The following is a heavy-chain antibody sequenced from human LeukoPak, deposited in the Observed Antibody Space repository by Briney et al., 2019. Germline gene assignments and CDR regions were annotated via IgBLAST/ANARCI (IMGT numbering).Heavy chain of an antibody. Sequence: SETLSLTCTVSGGSISSNFWSWIRQSPGKGLEWIGFISYRGGTNYNPSLKSRVTISLDTSKNQFSLRLTSVTAADTAVYYCARSYSGSYVAAFDIWGRGTMVTVSS. D-gene: IGHD1-26*01. CDR1: GGSISSNF. CDR3: ARSYSGSYVAAFDI. V-gene: IGHV4-59*01. CDR2: ISYRGGT. J-gene: IGHJ3*02.